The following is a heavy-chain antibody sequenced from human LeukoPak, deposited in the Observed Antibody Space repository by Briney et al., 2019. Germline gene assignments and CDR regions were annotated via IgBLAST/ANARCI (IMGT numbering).Heavy chain of an antibody. CDR1: GFTFSSYS. Sequence: PGGSLRLSCAASGFTFSSYSMNWVRQAPGEGLEWVSYISSSSSTIYYADSVKGRFTISRDNAENSLHLQMNSLRDEDTAVYFCARVGRAVAGDDAFDIWGQGTMVTVSS. CDR2: ISSSSSTI. J-gene: IGHJ3*02. CDR3: ARVGRAVAGDDAFDI. V-gene: IGHV3-48*02. D-gene: IGHD6-19*01.